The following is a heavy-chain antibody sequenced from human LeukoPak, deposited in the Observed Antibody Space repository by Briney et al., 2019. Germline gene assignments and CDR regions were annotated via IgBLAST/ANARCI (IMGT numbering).Heavy chain of an antibody. CDR1: GGSISSGDYY. CDR2: IYYSGST. V-gene: IGHV4-30-4*08. D-gene: IGHD3-3*01. J-gene: IGHJ4*02. Sequence: SETLSLTCTVSGGSISSGDYYWSWIRQPPGKGLEWIGYIYYSGSTYYNPSLKSRVTISLDTSKNQFSLKLSSVTAADTAVYYCARGDYDFWSGYKNFDYWGQGTLVTVSS. CDR3: ARGDYDFWSGYKNFDY.